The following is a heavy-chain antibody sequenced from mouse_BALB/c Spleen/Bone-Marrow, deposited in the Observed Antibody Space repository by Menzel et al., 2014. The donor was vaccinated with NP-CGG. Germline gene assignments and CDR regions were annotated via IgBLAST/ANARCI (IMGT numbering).Heavy chain of an antibody. Sequence: VQLQQSGAELVKPGASVKLSCTASGFNIKDTYMHWVKQRPEQGLEWIGRIDPANGNTKYDQKFQGKATITADTSSNTAYLQLSSLTSEDTAVYYCARSRDYGSSYYAMDYWGQGTSVTVSS. J-gene: IGHJ4*01. CDR2: IDPANGNT. CDR3: ARSRDYGSSYYAMDY. D-gene: IGHD1-1*01. CDR1: GFNIKDTY. V-gene: IGHV14-3*02.